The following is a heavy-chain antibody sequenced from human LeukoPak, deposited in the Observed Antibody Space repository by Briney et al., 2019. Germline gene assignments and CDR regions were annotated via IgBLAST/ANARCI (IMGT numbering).Heavy chain of an antibody. CDR1: GGSISSYY. D-gene: IGHD5-12*01. Sequence: SETLSLTCTVSGGSISSYYWSWIRQPPGKGLEWIGYIYYSGSTNYNPSLKSRVTISVDTSKNQFSLKLSSATAADTAVYYCARLGRYSGYDLGYFDYWGQGTLVTVSS. CDR2: IYYSGST. J-gene: IGHJ4*02. V-gene: IGHV4-59*01. CDR3: ARLGRYSGYDLGYFDY.